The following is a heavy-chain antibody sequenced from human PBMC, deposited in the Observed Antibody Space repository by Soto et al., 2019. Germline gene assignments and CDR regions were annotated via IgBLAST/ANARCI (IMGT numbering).Heavy chain of an antibody. CDR3: ARGKSSGYKFGPRNFFSYGMEV. D-gene: IGHD5-18*01. J-gene: IGHJ6*02. V-gene: IGHV4-38-2*01. Sequence: SETLSLTCAVSGYSISSGYYWGWLRQPAGKGLEWIGSIYHSGSTYYNPSLKSRVTISVDTYKNQFSLKLSSVTAADTAVYYCARGKSSGYKFGPRNFFSYGMEVWGPGNTV. CDR1: GYSISSGYY. CDR2: IYHSGST.